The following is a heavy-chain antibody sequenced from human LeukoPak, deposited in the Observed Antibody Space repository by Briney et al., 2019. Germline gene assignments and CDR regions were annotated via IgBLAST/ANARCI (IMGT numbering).Heavy chain of an antibody. CDR3: ANYQALGKYYFDY. Sequence: GGSLRLSCAASGFTFSSYAMSWVRQAPGKGLEWVSAISGSGGSTCYADSVKGRFTISRDNSKNTLYLQMNSLRAEDTAVYYCANYQALGKYYFDYWGQGTLVTVSS. J-gene: IGHJ4*02. CDR1: GFTFSSYA. D-gene: IGHD1-26*01. V-gene: IGHV3-23*01. CDR2: ISGSGGST.